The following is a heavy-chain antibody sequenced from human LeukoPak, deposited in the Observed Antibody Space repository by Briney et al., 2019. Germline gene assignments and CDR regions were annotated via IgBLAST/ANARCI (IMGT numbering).Heavy chain of an antibody. CDR1: GFTVSSNY. Sequence: GGSLRLSCAASGFTVSSNYMSWVRQAPGKGLEWISYIVSSGTTIYYADSVKGRFTISRDNAKNSLFLQMNSLRAEDTAVYYCARERFYSGSFYYFDYWGQGALVTVSS. V-gene: IGHV3-11*04. CDR2: IVSSGTTI. CDR3: ARERFYSGSFYYFDY. J-gene: IGHJ4*02. D-gene: IGHD1-26*01.